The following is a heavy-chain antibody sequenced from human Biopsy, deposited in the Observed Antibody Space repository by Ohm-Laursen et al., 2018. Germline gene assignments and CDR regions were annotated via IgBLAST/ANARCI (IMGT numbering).Heavy chain of an antibody. CDR1: GFTFKNYA. Sequence: SLRLSCAASGFTFKNYAMNWVRQAPGKGLEWVGRIKSKTGGGTIDYAASVKGRFSISRDDSKNTLYLQMNSLKTEDTAVYYCLSNWLDPWGQGTLVTVSS. V-gene: IGHV3-15*01. CDR2: IKSKTGGGTI. J-gene: IGHJ5*02. CDR3: LSNWLDP.